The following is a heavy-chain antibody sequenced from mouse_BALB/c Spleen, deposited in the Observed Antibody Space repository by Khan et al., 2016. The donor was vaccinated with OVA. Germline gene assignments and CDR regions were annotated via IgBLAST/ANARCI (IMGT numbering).Heavy chain of an antibody. CDR1: GYTFTSYW. CDR3: ARPLSHYYAMDY. Sequence: QVQLKQSGAELAKPGASVKMSCKASGYTFTSYWMHWVKQRPGQGLEWIGYINPSTGYTEYNQKFKDKATLTADKSSSTAYMQLSSLTSEDSAVYYCARPLSHYYAMDYWGQGTSVTVSS. D-gene: IGHD6-2*01. CDR2: INPSTGYT. V-gene: IGHV1-7*01. J-gene: IGHJ4*01.